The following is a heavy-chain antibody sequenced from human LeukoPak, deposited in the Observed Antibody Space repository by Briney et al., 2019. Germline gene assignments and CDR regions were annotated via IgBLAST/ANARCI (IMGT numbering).Heavy chain of an antibody. Sequence: GGSLRLSCAASGFTFSSYSMNWVRQAPGKGLEWVSSISSSSSYIYYADSVKGRFTISRDNAKNSLYLQMNSLRAEDTAVYYCARADYDSSGYYLIYYYYMDVWGKGTTVTVSS. J-gene: IGHJ6*03. CDR2: ISSSSSYI. CDR3: ARADYDSSGYYLIYYYYMDV. CDR1: GFTFSSYS. V-gene: IGHV3-21*01. D-gene: IGHD3-22*01.